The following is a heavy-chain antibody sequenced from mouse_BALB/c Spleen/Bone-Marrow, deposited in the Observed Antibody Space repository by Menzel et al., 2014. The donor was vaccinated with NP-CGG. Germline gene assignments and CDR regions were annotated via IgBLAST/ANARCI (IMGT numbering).Heavy chain of an antibody. D-gene: IGHD3-1*01. V-gene: IGHV1-14*01. CDR3: ARPTQLGLPYYFDY. Sequence: SGPELVKPGASVKMSCKASGYTFTSYVMHWVKRKPGQGLEWIGYINPYNDGTKYNEKFKGKATLTSDKSSSTAYMELSSLTSENSAVYYCARPTQLGLPYYFDYWGQGTTLTVSS. CDR1: GYTFTSYV. J-gene: IGHJ2*01. CDR2: INPYNDGT.